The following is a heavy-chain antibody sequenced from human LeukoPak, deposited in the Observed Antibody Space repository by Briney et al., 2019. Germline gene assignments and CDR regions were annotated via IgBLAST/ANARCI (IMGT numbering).Heavy chain of an antibody. J-gene: IGHJ4*02. Sequence: VKVSCKASGYTFTGYYMHWVRQAPGQGLEWMGWINPNSGGTNYAQKFQGRVTMTRDTSISTAYMELSRLRSDDTAVYYCARGINYDFWSGYYFDYWDQGTLVTVSS. V-gene: IGHV1-2*02. CDR1: GYTFTGYY. CDR3: ARGINYDFWSGYYFDY. CDR2: INPNSGGT. D-gene: IGHD3-3*01.